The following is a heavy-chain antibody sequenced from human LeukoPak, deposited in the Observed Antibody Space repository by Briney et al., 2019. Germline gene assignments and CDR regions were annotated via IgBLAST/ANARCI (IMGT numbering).Heavy chain of an antibody. V-gene: IGHV3-23*01. D-gene: IGHD6-19*01. Sequence: GGSLRLSCAASGITFSTYAMNWVRQAPGKGLEWVSVISGSAASTSYADSVKGRFTISRDNSRNTLYLQMNSLRAEDTAVYYCAKSPGVNSGWYNYWGQGTLVTVSS. J-gene: IGHJ4*02. CDR2: ISGSAAST. CDR1: GITFSTYA. CDR3: AKSPGVNSGWYNY.